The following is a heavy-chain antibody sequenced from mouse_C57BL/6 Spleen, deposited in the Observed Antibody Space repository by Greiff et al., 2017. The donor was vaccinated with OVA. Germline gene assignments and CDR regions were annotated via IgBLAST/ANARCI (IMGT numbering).Heavy chain of an antibody. CDR1: GFTIKDDY. Sequence: EVKVVESGAELVRPGASVKLSCTASGFTIKDDYMHWVKQRPEQGLEWIGWIDPENGDTEYASKFQGKATITADTSSNTAYLQLSSLTSEDTAVYYCTPSKAWCAYWGQGTLVTVSA. CDR2: IDPENGDT. J-gene: IGHJ3*01. V-gene: IGHV14-4*01. CDR3: TPSKAWCAY.